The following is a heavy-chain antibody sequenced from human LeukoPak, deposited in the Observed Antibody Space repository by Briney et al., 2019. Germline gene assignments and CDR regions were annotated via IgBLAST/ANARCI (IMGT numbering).Heavy chain of an antibody. CDR1: GFTFSSYS. Sequence: KPGGSLRLSCAASGFTFSSYSMNWVRQAPGKGLEWVSSISGSSSYIYYADSVKGRFTISRDNAKNSLYVQMNSLRAEDTAVYCCARGVGNYRYYFDYWGQGTLVTVSS. D-gene: IGHD3-22*01. J-gene: IGHJ4*02. V-gene: IGHV3-21*01. CDR2: ISGSSSYI. CDR3: ARGVGNYRYYFDY.